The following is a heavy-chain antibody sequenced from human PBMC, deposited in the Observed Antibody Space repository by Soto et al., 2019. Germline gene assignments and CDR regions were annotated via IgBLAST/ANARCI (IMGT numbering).Heavy chain of an antibody. CDR3: VRVRLDYASKPYFFDS. Sequence: PGGSLRLSCAASGFTFTRYSMNWVRQAPGKGLEWVSSISRTSYYKHYADSVKGRFTISRDNAKNSLFLQMDSLRAEDTAVYYCVRVRLDYASKPYFFDSWGLGTLVTVSS. CDR1: GFTFTRYS. CDR2: ISRTSYYK. D-gene: IGHD4-17*01. J-gene: IGHJ4*02. V-gene: IGHV3-21*01.